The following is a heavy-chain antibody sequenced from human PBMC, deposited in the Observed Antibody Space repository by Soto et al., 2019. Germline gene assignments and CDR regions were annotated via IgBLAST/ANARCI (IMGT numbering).Heavy chain of an antibody. D-gene: IGHD3-10*01. J-gene: IGHJ5*02. CDR3: ARGRSYYGAGSLNWFDP. CDR2: INHSGTT. Sequence: QVQLQQWGAGLLKPSETLSLTCGVYGGPFSGYYWSWIRQPPGKGLEWIGEINHSGTTNYNPSLKSRVNTSIDTSKNQFSLKLSSVTAADTAVYYCARGRSYYGAGSLNWFDPWGQGTLVTVSS. V-gene: IGHV4-34*01. CDR1: GGPFSGYY.